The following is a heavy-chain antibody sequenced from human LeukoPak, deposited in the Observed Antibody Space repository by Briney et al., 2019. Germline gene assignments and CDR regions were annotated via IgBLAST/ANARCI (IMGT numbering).Heavy chain of an antibody. Sequence: MTSETLSLTCTVSGGSISSSSYYWGWIRQPPGKGLEWIGSIYYSGSTYYNPSLKSRVTVSVDTSKNQFSLKLSSVTAADTAVYYCAGYSSSWPYYFDYWGQGTLVTVSS. D-gene: IGHD6-13*01. CDR3: AGYSSSWPYYFDY. V-gene: IGHV4-39*01. CDR1: GGSISSSSYY. CDR2: IYYSGST. J-gene: IGHJ4*02.